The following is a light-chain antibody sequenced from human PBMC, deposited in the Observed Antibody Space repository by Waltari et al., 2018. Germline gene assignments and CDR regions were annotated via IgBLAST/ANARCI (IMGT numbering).Light chain of an antibody. V-gene: IGKV1-33*01. CDR1: QDISKY. J-gene: IGKJ3*01. CDR3: QQYDNLFFFT. Sequence: DIQITQSPSSPSASVGDSFTITCQASQDISKYFNWYQQKPWKAPKLLIYDASNLETGVPSSVSGSGAGTDFTFTISSLQPEDIATYYCQQYDNLFFFTFGPGTKVDIK. CDR2: DAS.